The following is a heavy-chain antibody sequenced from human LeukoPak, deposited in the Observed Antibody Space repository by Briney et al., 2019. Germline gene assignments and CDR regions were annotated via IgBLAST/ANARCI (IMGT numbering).Heavy chain of an antibody. J-gene: IGHJ4*02. Sequence: ASVKVSCKASGYTFTSYGISWVRQAPGQGLEWMGWISAYNGNTNYAQKLQGRVTMTTDTSTSTAYMELRSLRSDDTAVYYCARLRITIFGVALIFDYWGQGTLVTVCS. CDR2: ISAYNGNT. CDR1: GYTFTSYG. CDR3: ARLRITIFGVALIFDY. V-gene: IGHV1-18*01. D-gene: IGHD3-3*01.